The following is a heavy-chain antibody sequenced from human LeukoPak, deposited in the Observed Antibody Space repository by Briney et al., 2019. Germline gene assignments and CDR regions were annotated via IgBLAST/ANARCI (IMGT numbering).Heavy chain of an antibody. CDR1: GGSFSGYY. CDR3: ARGPLRRRQYYHDSSGYFNWFDP. D-gene: IGHD3-22*01. J-gene: IGHJ5*02. V-gene: IGHV4-34*01. CDR2: INHSGST. Sequence: SSETLSLTCAVYGGSFSGYYWSWIRQPPGKGLEWIGEINHSGSTNYNPSLKSRVTISVDTSKNQFSLNLSSVTAADTAVYYCARGPLRRRQYYHDSSGYFNWFDPWGQGTLVTVSS.